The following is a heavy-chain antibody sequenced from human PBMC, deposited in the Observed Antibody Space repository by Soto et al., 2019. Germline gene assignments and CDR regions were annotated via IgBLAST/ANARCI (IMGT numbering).Heavy chain of an antibody. D-gene: IGHD6-6*01. CDR1: GFTLSNAW. V-gene: IGHV3-15*01. CDR3: TTEEMGYSSSSYYFDY. J-gene: IGHJ4*02. CDR2: IKSKTDGGTT. Sequence: GGSLRLSCAASGFTLSNAWMSWVRQAPGKGLEWVGRIKSKTDGGTTDYAAPVKGRFTISRDDSKNTLYLQMNSLKTEDTAVYYCTTEEMGYSSSSYYFDYWGQGTLVTVSS.